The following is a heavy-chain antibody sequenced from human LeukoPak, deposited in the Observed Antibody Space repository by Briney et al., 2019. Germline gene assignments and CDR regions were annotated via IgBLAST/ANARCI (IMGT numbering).Heavy chain of an antibody. J-gene: IGHJ3*02. D-gene: IGHD6-19*01. CDR3: ARENQWLVQSDAFDI. V-gene: IGHV3-30-3*01. CDR2: ISYDGSNK. Sequence: GGSLRLSCAASGFTFSSYAMHWVRQAPGKGLEWVAVISYDGSNKYYADSVKGRFTISRDNSKNTLYLQMNSLRAEDTAVYYCARENQWLVQSDAFDIWGQGTMVTVSS. CDR1: GFTFSSYA.